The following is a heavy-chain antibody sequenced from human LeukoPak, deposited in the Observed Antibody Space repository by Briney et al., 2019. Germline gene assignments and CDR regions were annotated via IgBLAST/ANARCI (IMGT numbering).Heavy chain of an antibody. D-gene: IGHD3-22*01. V-gene: IGHV4-4*07. CDR1: GGSISSYY. Sequence: SETLSLTCTVSGGSISSYYWSWIRQPAGKGLEWIGRIYTSGSTNYNPSLKSRVTMSVDTSKNQFSLKLSSVTAADTAVYYCARGKYYYDSSGYYLYNWFDPWGQGTLVTVPS. J-gene: IGHJ5*02. CDR3: ARGKYYYDSSGYYLYNWFDP. CDR2: IYTSGST.